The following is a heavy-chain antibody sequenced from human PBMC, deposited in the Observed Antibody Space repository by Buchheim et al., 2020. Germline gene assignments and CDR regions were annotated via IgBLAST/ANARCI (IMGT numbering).Heavy chain of an antibody. D-gene: IGHD6-19*01. Sequence: VQLVQSGADVKKPGESLKISCEASGYKFTTYWIAWVRQMPGKGLEWMGIIYPDDSDTKYSPSFQGQVIISVDKSINTVYLQWSSLKASDTAMYYCARRSGSGPFKYYGMDVWGQGTT. V-gene: IGHV5-51*01. CDR1: GYKFTTYW. CDR2: IYPDDSDT. J-gene: IGHJ6*02. CDR3: ARRSGSGPFKYYGMDV.